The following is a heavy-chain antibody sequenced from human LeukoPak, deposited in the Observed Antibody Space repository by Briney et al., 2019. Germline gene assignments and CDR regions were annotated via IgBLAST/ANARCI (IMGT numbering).Heavy chain of an antibody. D-gene: IGHD1-26*01. CDR1: GFTFSSNL. CDR2: ITSSGGST. Sequence: GGSLRLSCAASGFTFSSNLMRWVRQAPGKGLKWVSSITSSGGSTYYADSVKGRFTISRDNSKNTLYLQMNSLRAEDTAVYYCAKVSGSNPNFYFDYWGQGTLVTVSS. V-gene: IGHV3-23*01. CDR3: AKVSGSNPNFYFDY. J-gene: IGHJ4*02.